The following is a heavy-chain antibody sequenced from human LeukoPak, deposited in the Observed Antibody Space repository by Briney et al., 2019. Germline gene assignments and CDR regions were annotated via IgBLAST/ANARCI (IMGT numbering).Heavy chain of an antibody. Sequence: ASVKVSCKASGYTFTNYYMHWVRQAPGQGLEWMGIINPSGGSTGYAQKFQGRVTMTRDTSTSTVYMELSSLRSEDTAVYYCARDIRDLYYYGSGSYPSYYFDYWGQGTLVTVSS. CDR3: ARDIRDLYYYGSGSYPSYYFDY. CDR1: GYTFTNYY. D-gene: IGHD3-10*01. CDR2: INPSGGST. V-gene: IGHV1-46*01. J-gene: IGHJ4*02.